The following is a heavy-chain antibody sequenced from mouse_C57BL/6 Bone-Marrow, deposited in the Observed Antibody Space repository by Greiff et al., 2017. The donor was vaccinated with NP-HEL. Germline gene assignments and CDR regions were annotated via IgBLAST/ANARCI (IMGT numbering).Heavy chain of an antibody. CDR3: ARAGATVVATVYYYAMDY. CDR1: GYAFTNYL. J-gene: IGHJ4*01. Sequence: QVQLQQSGAELVRPGTSVKVSCKASGYAFTNYLIEWVKQRPGQGLEWIGVINPGSGGTNYNEKFKGKATLTADKSSSTAYMQLSSLTSEDSAVYFCARAGATVVATVYYYAMDYWGQGTSVTVSS. D-gene: IGHD1-1*01. CDR2: INPGSGGT. V-gene: IGHV1-54*01.